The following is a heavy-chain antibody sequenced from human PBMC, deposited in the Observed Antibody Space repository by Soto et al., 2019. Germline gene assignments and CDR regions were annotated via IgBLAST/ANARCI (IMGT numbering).Heavy chain of an antibody. V-gene: IGHV2-5*02. Sequence: QITLNESGPTVVKPAETLTLTCTFSGFSLTTSGVGVGWIRQSPGKAPEWLALIYWDDDKRYSASLKSRLTITKDTSKNQVVLTMASVDPADTATYYCAHRTLRPVFGLVTTTAIYFDFWGQGTPVVVSS. CDR3: AHRTLRPVFGLVTTTAIYFDF. CDR1: GFSLTTSGVG. J-gene: IGHJ4*02. D-gene: IGHD3-3*01. CDR2: IYWDDDK.